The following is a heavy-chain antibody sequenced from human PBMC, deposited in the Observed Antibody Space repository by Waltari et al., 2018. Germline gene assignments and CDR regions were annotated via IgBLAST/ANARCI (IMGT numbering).Heavy chain of an antibody. D-gene: IGHD1-26*01. CDR2: INPNSGGT. CDR1: GYTLTGHS. Sequence: QVQLVQSGAEVKKPGASVKVSCTASGYTLTGHSMHWVRQAHGQGLEWMGWINPNSGGTNYAQKFQGRVTMTRDTSISTAYMELSRLRSDDTAVYYCARSGSYSRYFDYWGQGTLVTVSS. V-gene: IGHV1-2*02. J-gene: IGHJ4*02. CDR3: ARSGSYSRYFDY.